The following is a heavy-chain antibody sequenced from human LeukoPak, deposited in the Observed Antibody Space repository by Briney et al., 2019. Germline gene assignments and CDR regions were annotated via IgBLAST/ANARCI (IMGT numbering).Heavy chain of an antibody. Sequence: PSETLSLTCAVSGGSISSSNWWSWVRQPPGKGLEWIGEIYHSGSTNYNPSLKSRVTISVDKSKNQFSLKLSSVTAADTAVYYCARDTHYYGSGKVDIWGQGTMVTVSS. CDR3: ARDTHYYGSGKVDI. D-gene: IGHD3-10*01. CDR1: GGSISSSNW. V-gene: IGHV4-4*02. CDR2: IYHSGST. J-gene: IGHJ3*02.